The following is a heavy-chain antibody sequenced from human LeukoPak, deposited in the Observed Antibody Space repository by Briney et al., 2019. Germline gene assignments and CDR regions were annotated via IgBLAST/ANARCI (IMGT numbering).Heavy chain of an antibody. J-gene: IGHJ4*02. CDR3: ARIRWLQSIDY. Sequence: PSETLSLTCAVSGYSIGSGHYWGWIRQPPGKGLEWIGSMYHSGSTYYNPSLKSRVTISVDTSKNQFSLKLSSVTAADTAVYYCARIRWLQSIDYWGQGALVTVSS. CDR1: GYSIGSGHY. CDR2: MYHSGST. D-gene: IGHD5-24*01. V-gene: IGHV4-38-2*01.